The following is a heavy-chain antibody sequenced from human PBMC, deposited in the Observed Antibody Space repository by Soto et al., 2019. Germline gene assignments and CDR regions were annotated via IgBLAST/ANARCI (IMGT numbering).Heavy chain of an antibody. V-gene: IGHV4-34*01. D-gene: IGHD3-9*01. J-gene: IGHJ5*02. CDR3: ARFRPLILTDYNPRRSCGLAP. CDR1: GGSCIDFC. CDR2: INHSGST. Sequence: AVDGGSCIDFCCRRIRQPPRKGLEWIGEINHSGSTNYNPSLKSRVTISVDTSKNQFSLKLSSVTAADTAVYYCARFRPLILTDYNPRRSCGLAPWGKGTLVTVSS.